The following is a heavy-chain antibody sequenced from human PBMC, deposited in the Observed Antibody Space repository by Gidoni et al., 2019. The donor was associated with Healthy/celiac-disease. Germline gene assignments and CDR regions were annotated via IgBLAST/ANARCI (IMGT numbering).Heavy chain of an antibody. V-gene: IGHV3-23*01. CDR1: GFTFSSYA. D-gene: IGHD6-19*01. J-gene: IGHJ6*03. CDR3: AKGRWAVADYYYYMDV. CDR2: ISGSGGST. Sequence: EVQLLESGGGLVQPGGSLRLSCAASGFTFSSYAMSWVRQAPGKGLEWVSAISGSGGSTYYADSVKGRFTISRDNSKNTLYLQMNSLRAEDTAVYYCAKGRWAVADYYYYMDVWGKGTTVTVSS.